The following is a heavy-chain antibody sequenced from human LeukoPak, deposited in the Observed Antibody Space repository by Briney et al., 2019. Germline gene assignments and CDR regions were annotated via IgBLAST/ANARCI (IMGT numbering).Heavy chain of an antibody. Sequence: GGSLRLSCAASGFTFSSYSMNWVRQAPGKGLEWVSSISSSSSYIYYADSVKGRFTISRDNAKNSLYLQMNSLRAEDTAVYYCARGVLKKIYGDYGNHPWGQGTLVTVSS. CDR1: GFTFSSYS. V-gene: IGHV3-21*01. CDR2: ISSSSSYI. J-gene: IGHJ5*02. CDR3: ARGVLKKIYGDYGNHP. D-gene: IGHD4-17*01.